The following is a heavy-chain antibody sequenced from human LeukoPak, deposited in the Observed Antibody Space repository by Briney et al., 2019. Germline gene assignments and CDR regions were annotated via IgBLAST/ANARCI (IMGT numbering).Heavy chain of an antibody. CDR1: GYTFSSYW. CDR2: IYPGDSDT. V-gene: IGHV5-51*01. Sequence: GESLKISGKGSGYTFSSYWIGWVRQMPGKGLEWMGIIYPGDSDTRYSPSLQGQVTISVDTSIGTAYLQWSSLKASDTAIYYCARQNDFRLDYWGQGTLVTVSS. D-gene: IGHD3-3*01. J-gene: IGHJ4*02. CDR3: ARQNDFRLDY.